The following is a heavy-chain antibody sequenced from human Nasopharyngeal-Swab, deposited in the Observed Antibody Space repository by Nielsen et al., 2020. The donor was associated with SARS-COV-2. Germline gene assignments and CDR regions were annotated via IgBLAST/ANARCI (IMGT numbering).Heavy chain of an antibody. CDR3: ARELYYDFWSGYYWPSESWFDP. V-gene: IGHV4-59*13. D-gene: IGHD3-3*01. Sequence: GSLRLSCTVSGGSISSSYWSWIRQPPGKGLEWIGYIYYSGSTNYNPSLKSRVTISVDTSKNQFSLKLSSVTAADTAVYYCARELYYDFWSGYYWPSESWFDPWGQGTLVTVSS. CDR2: IYYSGST. CDR1: GGSISSSY. J-gene: IGHJ5*02.